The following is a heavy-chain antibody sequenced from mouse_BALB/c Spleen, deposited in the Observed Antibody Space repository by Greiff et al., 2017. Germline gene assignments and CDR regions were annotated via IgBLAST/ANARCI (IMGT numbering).Heavy chain of an antibody. CDR3: AREDTTVVVTEDYAMDY. V-gene: IGHV5-6-5*01. CDR2: ISSGGST. Sequence: EVHLVESGGDLVKPGGSLKLSCAASGFTFSSYAMSWVRQTPEKRLEWVASISSGGSTYYPDSVKGRFTISSDNARNIMYLQMSSLRSEDTAMYYCAREDTTVVVTEDYAMDYWGQGTSVTVSS. J-gene: IGHJ4*01. D-gene: IGHD1-1*01. CDR1: GFTFSSYA.